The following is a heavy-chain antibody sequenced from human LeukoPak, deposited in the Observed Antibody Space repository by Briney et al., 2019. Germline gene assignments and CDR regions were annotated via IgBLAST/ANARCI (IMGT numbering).Heavy chain of an antibody. D-gene: IGHD4-17*01. CDR2: INGDGSDK. J-gene: IGHJ4*02. Sequence: GGSLRLSCAASGFTFNTFWMNWVRQAPGKGLEWVANINGDGSDKYYVDSVRGRFTISRDNAKNSLYLQMNSLKAEDTALYYCVAGHYHAYGRGQGTLVTVSS. CDR1: GFTFNTFW. V-gene: IGHV3-7*01. CDR3: VAGHYHAYG.